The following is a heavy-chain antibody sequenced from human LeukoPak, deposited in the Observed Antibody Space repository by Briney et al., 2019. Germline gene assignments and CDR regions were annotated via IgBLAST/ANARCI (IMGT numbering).Heavy chain of an antibody. CDR2: IIPIFGTA. Sequence: GASVKVSCKASGGTFSSYAISWVRQAPGQGLEWMGGIIPIFGTANYAQKFQGRVTITADESASTAYMELSSLRSEDTAVYYCARDQDVDTAMVDLYYFDYWGQGTLVTVSS. D-gene: IGHD5-18*01. CDR1: GGTFSSYA. V-gene: IGHV1-69*13. J-gene: IGHJ4*02. CDR3: ARDQDVDTAMVDLYYFDY.